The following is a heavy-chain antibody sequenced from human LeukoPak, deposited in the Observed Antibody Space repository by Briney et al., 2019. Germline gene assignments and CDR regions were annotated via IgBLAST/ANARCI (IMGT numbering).Heavy chain of an antibody. J-gene: IGHJ5*02. CDR3: ARAARNDYGDPNWFDP. CDR2: VYYSGST. D-gene: IGHD4-17*01. V-gene: IGHV4-39*01. CDR1: GGSISSSSYS. Sequence: SETLSLTCTVSGGSISSSSYSWGWIRQPPGKGLEWIGTVYYSGSTYYNPSLKSRVTISVDTSKNQLSLKLSSVTAADTAVYYCARAARNDYGDPNWFDPWGQGTLVTVSS.